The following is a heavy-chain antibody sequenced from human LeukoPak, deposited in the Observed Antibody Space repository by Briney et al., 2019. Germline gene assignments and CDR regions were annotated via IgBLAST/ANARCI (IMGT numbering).Heavy chain of an antibody. D-gene: IGHD6-6*01. CDR2: ISTDGSST. Sequence: GGSLRLSCAASGFTFSSYWMHWVRQAPGKGLVWVSRISTDGSSTSYADSVKGRFTISRDNAKNTLYLQMNSLRAEDTAVYYCARTYLYSSSSGVGEFDYWGQGTLVTVSS. CDR3: ARTYLYSSSSGVGEFDY. CDR1: GFTFSSYW. V-gene: IGHV3-74*01. J-gene: IGHJ4*02.